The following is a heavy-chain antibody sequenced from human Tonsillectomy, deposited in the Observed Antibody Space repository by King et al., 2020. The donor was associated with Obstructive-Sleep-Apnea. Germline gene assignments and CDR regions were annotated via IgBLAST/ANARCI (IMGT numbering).Heavy chain of an antibody. J-gene: IGHJ4*02. D-gene: IGHD6-19*01. CDR2: IRNDGSKK. V-gene: IGHV3-30*02. CDR3: ARGSYSSGWEGDY. CDR1: GFTFSNYG. Sequence: QVQLVESGGGVVQPGRSLRLSCAASGFTFSNYGMHCVRPAPGKGLEWVAFIRNDGSKKYYGDSVKGRFTISRDNSKNTQYLQINSLRPEDTAVYYCARGSYSSGWEGDYWGQGTLVIVSS.